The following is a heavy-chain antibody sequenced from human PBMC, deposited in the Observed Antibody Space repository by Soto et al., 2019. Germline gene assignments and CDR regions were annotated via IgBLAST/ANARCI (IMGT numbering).Heavy chain of an antibody. CDR1: GFTFSNYA. CDR2: ISYDGSNK. Sequence: QVQLVESGGGVVQPGRSLRLSCAASGFTFSNYAMHWVRQAPGKGLEWVAVISYDGSNKYYADFVKGRFTISRDNSKNEMYLRMNGLWAEDTAMYYCASERSHSCPPHFDYWGQGTLVAVSS. D-gene: IGHD4-17*01. V-gene: IGHV3-30-3*01. CDR3: ASERSHSCPPHFDY. J-gene: IGHJ4*02.